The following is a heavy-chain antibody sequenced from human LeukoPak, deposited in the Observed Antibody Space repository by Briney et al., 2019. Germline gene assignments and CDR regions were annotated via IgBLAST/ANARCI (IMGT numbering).Heavy chain of an antibody. Sequence: SETLSLTCAVSGSSINSLYYWGWIRQPPGTGPEWIGSVFRTGNAYYNPSLKSRVTISVDASKNQFSLNLKSATASDTAVYYCATGDHSFDNWGQGTLVTVTP. D-gene: IGHD7-27*01. CDR1: GSSINSLYY. V-gene: IGHV4-38-2*01. CDR3: ATGDHSFDN. J-gene: IGHJ4*02. CDR2: VFRTGNA.